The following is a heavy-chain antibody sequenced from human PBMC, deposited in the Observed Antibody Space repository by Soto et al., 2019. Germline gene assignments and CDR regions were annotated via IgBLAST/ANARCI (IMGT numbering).Heavy chain of an antibody. CDR3: ARRGYSSSWYSRYMDV. J-gene: IGHJ6*03. D-gene: IGHD6-13*01. CDR2: INHSGST. V-gene: IGHV4-34*01. CDR1: GGSFSGYY. Sequence: PSETLSLTCAVYGGSFSGYYWSWIRQPPGKGLEWIGEINHSGSTNYNPSLKSRVTISVDTSKNQFSLKLSSVTAADTAVYYCARRGYSSSWYSRYMDVWGKGTTVTVSS.